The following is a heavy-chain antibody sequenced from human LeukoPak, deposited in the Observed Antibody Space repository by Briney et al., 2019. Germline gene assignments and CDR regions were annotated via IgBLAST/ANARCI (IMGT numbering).Heavy chain of an antibody. J-gene: IGHJ4*02. V-gene: IGHV3-23*01. CDR1: GFTFSNYA. CDR2: ISGSGGST. CDR3: TKGTIWLPFDY. D-gene: IGHD5-18*01. Sequence: GGSLRLSCAASGFTFSNYAMSWVRQAPGKGLEWVSAISGSGGSTYYADSVKGRFTISRDNSKNTLYLQMNSLRAEDTAVYYCTKGTIWLPFDYWGQGTLVTVSS.